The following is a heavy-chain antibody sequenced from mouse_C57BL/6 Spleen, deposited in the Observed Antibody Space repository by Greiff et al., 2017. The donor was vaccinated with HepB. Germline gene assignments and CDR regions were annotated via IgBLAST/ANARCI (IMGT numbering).Heavy chain of an antibody. J-gene: IGHJ3*01. Sequence: QVQLKQPGAELVKPGASVKLSCKASGYTFTSYWMHWVKQRPGQGLEWIGMIHPNSGSTNYNEKFKSKATLTVDKSSSTAYMQLSSLTSEDSAVYYCAGDGGYYGFAYWGQGTLVTVSA. V-gene: IGHV1-64*01. CDR1: GYTFTSYW. CDR2: IHPNSGST. D-gene: IGHD2-3*01. CDR3: AGDGGYYGFAY.